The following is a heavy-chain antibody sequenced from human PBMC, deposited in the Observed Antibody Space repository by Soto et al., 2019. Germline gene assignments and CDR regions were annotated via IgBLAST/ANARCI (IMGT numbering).Heavy chain of an antibody. D-gene: IGHD3-10*01. CDR1: GYTFTSYG. Sequence: QVQLVQSGAEVKKPGASVKVSCKASGYTFTSYGISWVRQAPGQGLEWMGWISAYNGNTNYAQKLQGRVTMTTDTSTSTSYMELRSLRSDYTAVHYCARDKYGSGSYSLDYWGQGTLVTVSS. CDR2: ISAYNGNT. V-gene: IGHV1-18*01. CDR3: ARDKYGSGSYSLDY. J-gene: IGHJ4*02.